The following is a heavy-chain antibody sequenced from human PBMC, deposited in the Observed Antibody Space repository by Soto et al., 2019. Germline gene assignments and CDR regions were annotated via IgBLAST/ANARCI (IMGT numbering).Heavy chain of an antibody. Sequence: QLQLQESGPGLVKPSETLSLICNVSGGSISSSTYFWGWVRQPPGKGLEWIGRISYSGSTYYNPSLKTRVTLSVDTSKEQFSLKLSSVTAADTAVYYCARHFLLGYSSSWTRYYGMDVWGQGTTVTVSS. CDR1: GGSISSSTYF. J-gene: IGHJ6*02. V-gene: IGHV4-39*01. CDR3: ARHFLLGYSSSWTRYYGMDV. CDR2: ISYSGST. D-gene: IGHD6-13*01.